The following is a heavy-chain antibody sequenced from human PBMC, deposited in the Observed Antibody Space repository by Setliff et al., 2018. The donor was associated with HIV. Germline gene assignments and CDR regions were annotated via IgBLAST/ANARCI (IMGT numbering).Heavy chain of an antibody. CDR2: IYTSGST. CDR1: GGSINSYY. Sequence: SETLSLTCTVSGGSINSYYWNWIRQPPGKGLEWIGYIYTSGSTNYNPSLKSRVTISVDTSENQFSLKLNSVTAADTAVYYCASRPHQYFDYWGQGTLVTVSS. J-gene: IGHJ4*02. CDR3: ASRPHQYFDY. V-gene: IGHV4-4*09.